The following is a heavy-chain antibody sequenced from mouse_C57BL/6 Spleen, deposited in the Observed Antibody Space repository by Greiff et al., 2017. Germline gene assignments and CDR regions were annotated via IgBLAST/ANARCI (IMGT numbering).Heavy chain of an antibody. D-gene: IGHD1-1*01. CDR1: GFNIKDDY. Sequence: EVQLQESGAELVRPGASVKLSCTASGFNIKDDYMHWVKQRPEQGLEWIGWIDPENGDTEYASKFQGKATITADTSSNTAYLQLSSLTSEDTAVYYCTTGYYGSRDWYFDVWGTGTTVTVFS. V-gene: IGHV14-4*01. J-gene: IGHJ1*03. CDR2: IDPENGDT. CDR3: TTGYYGSRDWYFDV.